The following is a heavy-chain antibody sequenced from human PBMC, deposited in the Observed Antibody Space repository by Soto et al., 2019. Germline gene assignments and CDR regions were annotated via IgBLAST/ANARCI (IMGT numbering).Heavy chain of an antibody. CDR1: GYMFRSYG. V-gene: IGHV1-18*01. CDR2: ISTYNGNT. D-gene: IGHD3-22*01. J-gene: IGHJ4*02. CDR3: ARGAEDYYYFNRVYYSSSTFLY. Sequence: GASVKVSCKASGYMFRSYGISWVRQAPGKGLEWMGWISTYNGNTKYGQKFQGRVTLTTETSTSTVYMDLRSLRFDDTAVYYCARGAEDYYYFNRVYYSSSTFLYSCPGTLVS.